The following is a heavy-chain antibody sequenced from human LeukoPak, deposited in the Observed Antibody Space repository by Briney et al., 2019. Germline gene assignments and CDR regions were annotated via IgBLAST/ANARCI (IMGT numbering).Heavy chain of an antibody. J-gene: IGHJ4*02. Sequence: ASVKVSCKASGYTFTGYYMCWVRQAPEQGLEWMGWINPNSGGTNYAQSFQGRVTMTRDTSISTAYMELSRLRSDDTAVYYCARARDIVVVTAVDYWGQGTLVTVSS. CDR1: GYTFTGYY. D-gene: IGHD2-2*01. CDR2: INPNSGGT. CDR3: ARARDIVVVTAVDY. V-gene: IGHV1-2*02.